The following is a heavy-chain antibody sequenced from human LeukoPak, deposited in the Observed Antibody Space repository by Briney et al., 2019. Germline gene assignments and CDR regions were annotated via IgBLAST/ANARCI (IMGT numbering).Heavy chain of an antibody. V-gene: IGHV4-39*07. CDR2: IYYSGST. J-gene: IGHJ6*03. Sequence: KSSETLSLTCTVSGGSISSSSYYWGWIRQPPGKGLEWIGSIYYSGSTYYNPSLKSRVTISVDTSKNQFSLKLSSVTAADTAVYYCARIDSSSWYWAYYYYMDVWGKGTTVTVSS. D-gene: IGHD6-13*01. CDR1: GGSISSSSYY. CDR3: ARIDSSSWYWAYYYYMDV.